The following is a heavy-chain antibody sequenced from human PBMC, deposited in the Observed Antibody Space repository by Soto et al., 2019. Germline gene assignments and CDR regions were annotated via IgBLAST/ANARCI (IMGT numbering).Heavy chain of an antibody. Sequence: VQLVESGGGVVQPGRSLRLSCAASGFSFSNYALHWVRQAPGKGLEWVAAISYDASNKYSADSVKGRFTISRDNSKNTLYLQMNSLRSDDTAVYYCARDRGSEIYYYYGMDVWGQGTTVTVSS. V-gene: IGHV3-30-3*01. J-gene: IGHJ6*02. CDR3: ARDRGSEIYYYYGMDV. CDR1: GFSFSNYA. D-gene: IGHD2-15*01. CDR2: ISYDASNK.